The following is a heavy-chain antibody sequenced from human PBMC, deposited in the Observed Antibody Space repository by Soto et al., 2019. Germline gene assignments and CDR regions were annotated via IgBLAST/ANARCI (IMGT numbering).Heavy chain of an antibody. CDR1: GFTLSANY. J-gene: IGHJ5*02. D-gene: IGHD2-2*01. CDR2: IYSDDST. CDR3: ARSYSTSLNWFDP. Sequence: EVQLVESGGGLIQPGGSLRLSCAASGFTLSANYMSWVRQAPGKVLEWVSVIYSDDSTYYADSVKGRFTISRDNSKNTLFLQMNSLRAEDTAVYYCARSYSTSLNWFDPWGQGTLVSVSS. V-gene: IGHV3-53*01.